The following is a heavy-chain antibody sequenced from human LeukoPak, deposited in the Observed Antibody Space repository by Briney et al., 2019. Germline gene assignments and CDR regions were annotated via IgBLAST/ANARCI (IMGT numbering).Heavy chain of an antibody. CDR1: GFTFSSYE. CDR2: ISSSANTI. Sequence: PGRSLRLSCAASGFTFSSYEMTWVRQAPGKGLEWVSYISSSANTIYYADSVKGRFTISRDNAKNSLYLQMNSLRAEDTAVYYCARPPQYSGSPYYYYMDVWGKGTTVTVSS. CDR3: ARPPQYSGSPYYYYMDV. J-gene: IGHJ6*03. V-gene: IGHV3-48*03. D-gene: IGHD3-10*01.